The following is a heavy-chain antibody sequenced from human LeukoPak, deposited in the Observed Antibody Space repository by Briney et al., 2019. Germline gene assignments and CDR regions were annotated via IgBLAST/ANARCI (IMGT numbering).Heavy chain of an antibody. Sequence: ASETLSLTCTVSGGSISSGDYYWSWIRQPPGKGLEWIGYIYYSGSTYYNPSLKSRVTISVDTSKNQFSLKLSSVTAADTAVYYCARVPVQGAPFDYWGQGTLVTVSS. CDR1: GGSISSGDYY. CDR3: ARVPVQGAPFDY. V-gene: IGHV4-30-4*08. J-gene: IGHJ4*02. D-gene: IGHD1-14*01. CDR2: IYYSGST.